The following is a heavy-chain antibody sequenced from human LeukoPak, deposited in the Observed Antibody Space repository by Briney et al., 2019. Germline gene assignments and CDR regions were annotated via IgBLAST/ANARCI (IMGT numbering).Heavy chain of an antibody. CDR1: GFTFTTYN. Sequence: GGSLRLSCAASGFTFTTYNMNWVRQAPGKGLEWISYISPSSSTIYYADSVKGRFTISRDNAKNSLYLQMISLRDEDTAVYYCARGRQLWVADYWGQGTLVTVSS. CDR3: ARGRQLWVADY. J-gene: IGHJ4*02. CDR2: ISPSSSTI. V-gene: IGHV3-48*02. D-gene: IGHD5-18*01.